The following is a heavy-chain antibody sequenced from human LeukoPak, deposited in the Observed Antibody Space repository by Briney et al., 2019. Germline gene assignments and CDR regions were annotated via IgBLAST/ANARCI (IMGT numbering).Heavy chain of an antibody. CDR1: GGSISSYY. V-gene: IGHV4-34*01. D-gene: IGHD5-18*01. Sequence: SETLSLTCTVSGGSISSYYWSWIRQPPGKGLEWIGEINHSGSTNYNPSLKSRVTISVDTSKNQFSLKLSSATAADTAVYYCARRAGRYSYGYRGNYFDYWGQGTLVTVSS. CDR3: ARRAGRYSYGYRGNYFDY. J-gene: IGHJ4*02. CDR2: INHSGST.